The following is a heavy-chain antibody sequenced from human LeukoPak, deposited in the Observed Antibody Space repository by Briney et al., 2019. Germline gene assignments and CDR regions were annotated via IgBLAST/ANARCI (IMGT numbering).Heavy chain of an antibody. CDR3: ARIRTRYSSGFYYFDY. Sequence: PSETLSLTCTVSGGSISSGGYYWSWIRQHPGKGLEWIGYIYYSGSTYYNPSLKSRVTISVDTSKNQFSLKLSSVTAADTVVYYCARIRTRYSSGFYYFDYWGQGTLVTVSS. V-gene: IGHV4-31*03. J-gene: IGHJ4*02. CDR1: GGSISSGGYY. D-gene: IGHD6-19*01. CDR2: IYYSGST.